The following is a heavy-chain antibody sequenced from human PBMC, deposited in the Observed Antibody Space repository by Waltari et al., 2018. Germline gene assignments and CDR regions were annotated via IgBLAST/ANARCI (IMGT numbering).Heavy chain of an antibody. V-gene: IGHV4-31*03. J-gene: IGHJ3*02. CDR3: ARDGGFSRGGTIRAFDI. Sequence: QVQLQESGPGLVKPSQTLSLTCTVSGGSISSGGYYWSWIRPHPGKGLEWIGYIYYSGSTYYNPSLKSRVTISVDTSKNQFSLKLSSVTAADTAVYYCARDGGFSRGGTIRAFDIWGQGTMVTVSS. CDR2: IYYSGST. CDR1: GGSISSGGYY. D-gene: IGHD1-1*01.